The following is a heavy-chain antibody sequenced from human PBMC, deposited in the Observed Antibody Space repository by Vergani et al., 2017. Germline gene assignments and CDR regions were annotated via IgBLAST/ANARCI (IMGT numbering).Heavy chain of an antibody. D-gene: IGHD2-2*01. CDR1: GGSISSGGYS. V-gene: IGHV4-30-2*01. CDR3: ARAATGYCSSTSCYRVGAFDI. CDR2: SYHSGST. Sequence: QLQLQESGSGLVKPSQTLSLTCAVSGGSISSGGYSWSWIRQPPGKGLEWIGYSYHSGSTYYNPSLKSRVTISVDRSKNQFSLKLSSVTAADTAVYYCARAATGYCSSTSCYRVGAFDIWGQGTMVIVSS. J-gene: IGHJ3*02.